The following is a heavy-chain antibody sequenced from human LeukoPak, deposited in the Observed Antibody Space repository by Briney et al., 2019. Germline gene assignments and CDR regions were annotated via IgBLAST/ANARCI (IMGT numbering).Heavy chain of an antibody. V-gene: IGHV4-34*01. CDR2: INHSGGT. J-gene: IGHJ5*02. CDR1: GGSFSGYY. Sequence: SETLSLTCAVYGGSFSGYYWSWIRQPPGKGLEWIGEINHSGGTKYNPSLKSRVTISVDTSKNQFSLKLSSVIAADTAVYYCARRWGYSGYARGWFDPWGQGTLVTVSS. CDR3: ARRWGYSGYARGWFDP. D-gene: IGHD5-12*01.